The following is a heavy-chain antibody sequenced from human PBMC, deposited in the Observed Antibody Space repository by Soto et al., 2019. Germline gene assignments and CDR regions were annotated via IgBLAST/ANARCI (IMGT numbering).Heavy chain of an antibody. CDR3: ASSIVGATSDY. D-gene: IGHD1-26*01. CDR1: GFTFSSYA. J-gene: IGHJ4*02. CDR2: ISYDGSNK. V-gene: IGHV3-30-3*01. Sequence: QVQLVESGGGVVQPGRSLRLSCAASGFTFSSYAMHWVRQAPGKGLEWVAVISYDGSNKYYADCVKGRFTISRDNSKNTLYLQMNSLRAEDTAVYYCASSIVGATSDYWGQGTLVTVSS.